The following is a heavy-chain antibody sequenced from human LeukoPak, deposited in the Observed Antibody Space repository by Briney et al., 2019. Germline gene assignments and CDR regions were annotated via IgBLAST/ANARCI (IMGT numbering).Heavy chain of an antibody. CDR1: GFTASILY. CDR3: ATRNLHSSSDILK. J-gene: IGHJ4*02. CDR2: IYTGGAT. V-gene: IGHV3-66*04. D-gene: IGHD3-9*01. Sequence: GGSLRLSCVASGFTASILYFHWVRQTPGKGLEWVSVIYTGGATYYADSVTGRFTNSRDDSKNMMYLQMNSLRVEDTAIYYCATRNLHSSSDILKWGQGTLVTVSS.